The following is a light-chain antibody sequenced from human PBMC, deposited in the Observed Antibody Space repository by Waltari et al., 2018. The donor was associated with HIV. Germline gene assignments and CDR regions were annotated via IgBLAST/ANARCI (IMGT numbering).Light chain of an antibody. V-gene: IGLV2-8*01. Sequence: QSALTQPPSASGSPGQSVTISCTGTSSDVGGYDYVSWYQQHPRKAPKLMISEVNKRPSGAPDRFSGSRSGNTASLTVSGLQAEDEAHYYCSSYAGRNTLLFGGGTKLTVL. CDR2: EVN. CDR3: SSYAGRNTLL. CDR1: SSDVGGYDY. J-gene: IGLJ2*01.